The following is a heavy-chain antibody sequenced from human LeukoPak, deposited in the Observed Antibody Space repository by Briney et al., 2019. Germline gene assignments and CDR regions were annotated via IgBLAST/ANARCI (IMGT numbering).Heavy chain of an antibody. CDR2: ISSSGSTI. CDR3: ARRHMTTVSNFDC. J-gene: IGHJ4*02. CDR1: GFTFSDYY. Sequence: GGSLRLSCAASGFTFSDYYMSWIRQAPGKGLEWVSYISSSGSTIYYADSVKGRFTISRDNAKDSLYLQMNSLRAEDTAVYYCARRHMTTVSNFDCWGQGALVTVSS. D-gene: IGHD4-17*01. V-gene: IGHV3-11*01.